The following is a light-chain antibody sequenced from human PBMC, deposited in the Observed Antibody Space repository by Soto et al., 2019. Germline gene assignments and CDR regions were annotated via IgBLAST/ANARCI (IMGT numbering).Light chain of an antibody. CDR1: QALVHGVGATF. V-gene: IGKV2-30*02. J-gene: IGKJ2*01. Sequence: VVMIQFPLSLPVTLGQPPSISARSSQALVHGVGATFLAWFQQRPGQSPRRLIYQVSNRDSGVPDRFSGSGSGTDFTLKISRVEAEDVGVYYCMQGAHRPYTFGQGTKLEI. CDR3: MQGAHRPYT. CDR2: QVS.